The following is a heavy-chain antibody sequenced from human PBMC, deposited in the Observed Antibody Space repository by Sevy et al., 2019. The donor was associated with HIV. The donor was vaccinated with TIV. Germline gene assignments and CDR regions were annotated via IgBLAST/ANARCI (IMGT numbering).Heavy chain of an antibody. D-gene: IGHD3-16*01. Sequence: GGSLRLSCEASGFSFSNYGMNWVRQAPGKGLEWVSGTSGSGGSTYYADSVKGRFTISRDNSKNTLYLQMNSLRAEDMAVYSCAKDGESYVWGSHYDYWGQGTLVTVSS. CDR1: GFSFSNYG. CDR3: AKDGESYVWGSHYDY. CDR2: TSGSGGST. J-gene: IGHJ4*02. V-gene: IGHV3-23*01.